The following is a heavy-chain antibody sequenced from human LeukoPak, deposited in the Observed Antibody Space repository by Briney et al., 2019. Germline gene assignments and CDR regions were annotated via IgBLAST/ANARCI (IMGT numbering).Heavy chain of an antibody. V-gene: IGHV5-51*01. CDR1: GYSFTTYW. CDR2: IYPGDSDT. J-gene: IGHJ3*02. Sequence: GESLKISCKGSGYSFTTYWIGWVRLMPGKGLEWMGIIYPGDSDTRYSPSFQGQVSISADKSISTAYLQWSSLKASDTAMYYCARRTMVRGLIGAFDIWGQGTMVTVSS. D-gene: IGHD3-10*01. CDR3: ARRTMVRGLIGAFDI.